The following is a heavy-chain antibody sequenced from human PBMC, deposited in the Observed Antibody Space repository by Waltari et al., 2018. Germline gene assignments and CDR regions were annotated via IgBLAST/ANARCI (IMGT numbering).Heavy chain of an antibody. CDR3: TRSRLRYYYGMDV. V-gene: IGHV3-49*03. D-gene: IGHD4-17*01. Sequence: EVQLVESGGGLVQPGRALRLSGRASGFTFGDYAMSWFRPAPGKGLEWVGFIRSKAYGGTTEYAASVRGRFTISRDDSKSIAYLQMNSLKTEDTAVYYCTRSRLRYYYGMDVWGQGTTVTVSS. J-gene: IGHJ6*02. CDR2: IRSKAYGGTT. CDR1: GFTFGDYA.